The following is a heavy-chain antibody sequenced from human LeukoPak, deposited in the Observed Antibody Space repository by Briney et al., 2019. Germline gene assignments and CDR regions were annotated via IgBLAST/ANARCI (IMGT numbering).Heavy chain of an antibody. J-gene: IGHJ3*02. Sequence: PSQTLSLTCTVSGGSISSGDYYWSWIRQPPGKGLEWIGYIYYSGSTYYNPSLKSRVTISVDTSKNQFSLKLSSVTAADTAVYYCAREGYELLYAFDIWGQGTMVTVPS. CDR1: GGSISSGDYY. CDR2: IYYSGST. CDR3: AREGYELLYAFDI. D-gene: IGHD2-2*01. V-gene: IGHV4-30-4*01.